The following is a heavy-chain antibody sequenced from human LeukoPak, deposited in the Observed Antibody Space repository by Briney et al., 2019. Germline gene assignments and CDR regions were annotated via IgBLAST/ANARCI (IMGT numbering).Heavy chain of an antibody. V-gene: IGHV4-4*09. CDR2: IYTSGST. CDR3: ARHRPDIVATGGPFDY. J-gene: IGHJ4*02. Sequence: PSETLSLTCTVSGGSISSYYWSWIRQPPGKGLEWIGYIYTSGSTNYNPSLKSRVTISVDTSKNQFSLKLSSVTAADTAVYYCARHRPDIVATGGPFDYWGQGTLVTVSS. D-gene: IGHD5-12*01. CDR1: GGSISSYY.